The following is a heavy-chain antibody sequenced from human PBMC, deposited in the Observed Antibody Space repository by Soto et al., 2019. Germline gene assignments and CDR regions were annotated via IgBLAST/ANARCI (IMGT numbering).Heavy chain of an antibody. CDR1: GYTLTELS. CDR3: ARSGYDFWSGYYTAYYMDV. D-gene: IGHD3-3*01. Sequence: ASVKVSCKVSGYTLTELSMHWVRQAPGKGLEWMGGFDPEDGETIYAQKFQGRVTMTEDTSTDTAYMELSSLRSEDTAVYYCARSGYDFWSGYYTAYYMDVWGKGTTVTVSS. CDR2: FDPEDGET. J-gene: IGHJ6*03. V-gene: IGHV1-24*01.